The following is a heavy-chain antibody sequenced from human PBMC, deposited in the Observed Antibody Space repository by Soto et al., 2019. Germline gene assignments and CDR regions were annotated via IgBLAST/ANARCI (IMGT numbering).Heavy chain of an antibody. Sequence: PSETLSLTCTVSGGSISSGGYYWSWIRQHPGKGLEWIGYIYYSGSTYYNPSLKSRVTISVDTSKNQFSLKLSSVTAADTAVYYCARGRYCSSTSCDYGDDAFEIWGQGTMVTVSS. V-gene: IGHV4-31*03. CDR1: GGSISSGGYY. D-gene: IGHD2-2*01. J-gene: IGHJ3*02. CDR3: ARGRYCSSTSCDYGDDAFEI. CDR2: IYYSGST.